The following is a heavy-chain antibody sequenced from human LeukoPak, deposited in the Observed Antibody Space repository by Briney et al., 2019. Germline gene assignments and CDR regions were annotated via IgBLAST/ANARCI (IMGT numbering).Heavy chain of an antibody. CDR2: ISHDGVDK. V-gene: IGHV3-30*18. CDR3: AKGGYCSATRCYVGKGMDD. D-gene: IGHD2-2*01. CDR1: GFTFDTYG. J-gene: IGHJ4*02. Sequence: GGSLRLSCSASGFTFDTYGMHWVRQAPGKGLEWVAVISHDGVDKYYADSVKGRFTISRDNSKNTVSLQVNSLRAEDTAAYYCAKGGYCSATRCYVGKGMDDWGQGTLVTVSS.